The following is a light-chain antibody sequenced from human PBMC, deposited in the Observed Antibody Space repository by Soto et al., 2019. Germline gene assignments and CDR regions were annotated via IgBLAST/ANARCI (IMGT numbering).Light chain of an antibody. Sequence: DIQVTQSPSTLSASVGDRVTITCRASQSISSWLAWYQQKPGKAPKLLIYDASSLESGVPSRFSGSGSGTEFTLTISSLQPDDFATYYCQQYNSYSTFGPGTKVEIK. V-gene: IGKV1-5*01. J-gene: IGKJ1*01. CDR3: QQYNSYST. CDR1: QSISSW. CDR2: DAS.